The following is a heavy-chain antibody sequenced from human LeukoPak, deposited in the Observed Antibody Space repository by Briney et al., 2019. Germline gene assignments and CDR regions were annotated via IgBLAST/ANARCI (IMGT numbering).Heavy chain of an antibody. CDR3: ARLPTNYGLDV. CDR1: GGSISSYY. Sequence: SETLSLTCTVSGGSISSYYWSWIRQPAGKGLEWVGRIYTTGITDYNPSLKSRLTMSVDTPKNQFSLKLSSVTAADTAVYYCARLPTNYGLDVWGQGTTVTVSS. CDR2: IYTTGIT. J-gene: IGHJ6*02. D-gene: IGHD5-24*01. V-gene: IGHV4-4*07.